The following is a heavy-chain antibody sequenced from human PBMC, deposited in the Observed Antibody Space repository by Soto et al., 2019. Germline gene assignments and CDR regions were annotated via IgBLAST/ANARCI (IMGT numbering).Heavy chain of an antibody. CDR2: IVPTLDTS. V-gene: IGHV1-69*11. J-gene: IGHJ4*02. CDR3: VRVVAIPGYPDN. Sequence: QVQLVQSGAEVRQPASSVKVSCKTSGATFSSYAITWVRQAPGQGLEWMGGIVPTLDTSTYAQKFQGRVTXXAXXFTNTVYMELSSLRSDDTAVYYCVRVVAIPGYPDNWRQGTLVTVSS. CDR1: GATFSSYA. D-gene: IGHD5-12*01.